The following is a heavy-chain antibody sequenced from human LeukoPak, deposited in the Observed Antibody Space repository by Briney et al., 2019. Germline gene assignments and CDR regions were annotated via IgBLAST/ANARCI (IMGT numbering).Heavy chain of an antibody. J-gene: IGHJ6*03. V-gene: IGHV4-34*01. Sequence: SETLSLTCAVYGGSFSGYYWSWIRQPPGKGLEWSGEINHSGSTNYNPSLKSRVTISVDTSKNQFTLKLSSVTAADTAVYYCARGTVTRYYYYYYMDVWGKGTTVTVSS. CDR3: ARGTVTRYYYYYYMDV. CDR2: INHSGST. D-gene: IGHD4-17*01. CDR1: GGSFSGYY.